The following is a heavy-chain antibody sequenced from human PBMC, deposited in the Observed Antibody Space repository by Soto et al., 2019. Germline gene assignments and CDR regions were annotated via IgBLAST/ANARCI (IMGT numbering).Heavy chain of an antibody. Sequence: QITLNESGPTVVSPTETLTLTCRFSGFSLTTSGVGVGWIRQSPGKAPEWLALIYWDDDKRYSASLKSRLTITKDTSKNRVVLTVSDLDPTDTATYYCAHRVLRTVFGLVTTTAIYFDFWGQGTPVAVSS. V-gene: IGHV2-5*02. CDR1: GFSLTTSGVG. D-gene: IGHD3-3*01. CDR3: AHRVLRTVFGLVTTTAIYFDF. CDR2: IYWDDDK. J-gene: IGHJ4*02.